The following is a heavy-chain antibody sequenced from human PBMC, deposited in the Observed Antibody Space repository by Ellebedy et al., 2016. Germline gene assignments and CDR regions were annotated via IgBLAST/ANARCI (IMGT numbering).Heavy chain of an antibody. Sequence: SVKVSXKASGYTFTSYAISWVRQAPGQGLEWMGRIIPILGIANYAQKFQGRVTITADESTSTAYMELSSLRSEDTAVYYCAREVWMATISYYYYYMDVWGKGTTVTVSS. CDR3: AREVWMATISYYYYYMDV. V-gene: IGHV1-69*04. CDR1: GYTFTSYA. D-gene: IGHD5-24*01. CDR2: IIPILGIA. J-gene: IGHJ6*03.